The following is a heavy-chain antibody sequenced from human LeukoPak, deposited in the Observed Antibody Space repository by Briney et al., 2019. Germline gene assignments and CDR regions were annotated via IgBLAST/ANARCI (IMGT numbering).Heavy chain of an antibody. J-gene: IGHJ4*02. Sequence: SGTLSLTCTVSGYSISSGYYWGWIRQPPGKGLEGIGSIYHSGSTYYNPSLKSRVTISVDTSKNQFSLKLSSVTAADTAVYYCARVYVEYQLRVFDYWGQGTLVTVSS. CDR2: IYHSGST. V-gene: IGHV4-38-2*02. CDR1: GYSISSGYY. D-gene: IGHD2-2*01. CDR3: ARVYVEYQLRVFDY.